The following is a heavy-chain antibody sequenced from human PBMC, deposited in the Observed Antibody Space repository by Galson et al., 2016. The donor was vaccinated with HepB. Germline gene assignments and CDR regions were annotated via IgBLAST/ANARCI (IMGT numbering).Heavy chain of an antibody. Sequence: SLRLSCAASGFIFSDYGLSWVRQAPGKGLEWISVINTSGGTKYYADSVKGRFTISRDNSKNTLYLKMDSLRAEVTAMYYCAKDLHYDSSGYYYRMWGTADAVDFWGQGTKVTVSS. CDR3: AKDLHYDSSGYYYRMWGTADAVDF. CDR1: GFIFSDYG. CDR2: INTSGGTK. V-gene: IGHV3-23*05. D-gene: IGHD3-22*01. J-gene: IGHJ3*01.